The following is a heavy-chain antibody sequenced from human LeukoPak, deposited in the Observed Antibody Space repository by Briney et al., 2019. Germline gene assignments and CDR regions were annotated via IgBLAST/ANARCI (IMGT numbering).Heavy chain of an antibody. CDR3: ARHPGGFDP. CDR1: GGSIGSSSYY. CDR2: IYYSGST. V-gene: IGHV4-39*01. Sequence: SETLSLTCTVSGGSIGSSSYYWGWIRQPPGKGLEWIGSIYYSGSTYYNPSLKSRVTISVDTSKNQFSLKLSSVTAADTAVYYCARHPGGFDPWGQGTLVTVSP. J-gene: IGHJ5*02. D-gene: IGHD1-26*01.